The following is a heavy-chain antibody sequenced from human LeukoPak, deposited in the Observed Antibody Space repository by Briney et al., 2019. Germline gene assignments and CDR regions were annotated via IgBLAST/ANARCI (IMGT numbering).Heavy chain of an antibody. J-gene: IGHJ5*02. CDR1: GGTFSSYA. V-gene: IGHV1-69*13. CDR3: ARRYCSGGDCYSWFDP. D-gene: IGHD2-15*01. CDR2: IIPIFGTA. Sequence: GASVKVSCRASGGTFSSYAISWVRQAPGQGLEWMGGIIPIFGTANYAQKFQGRVTITADESTNTAYMELSSLRSEDTAMYYCARRYCSGGDCYSWFDPWGQETLVTVSS.